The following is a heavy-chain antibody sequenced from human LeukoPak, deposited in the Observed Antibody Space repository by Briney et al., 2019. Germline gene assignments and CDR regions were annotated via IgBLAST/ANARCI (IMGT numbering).Heavy chain of an antibody. CDR2: IIPIFGIA. CDR3: AREGVSGLDY. J-gene: IGHJ4*02. V-gene: IGHV1-69*04. Sequence: SVKVSCKASRGTFSSYAISWVRQAPGQGLEWMGRIIPIFGIANYAQKFQGRVTITADKSTSTAYMELSSLRSEDTAVYYCAREGVSGLDYWGQGTLVTVSS. D-gene: IGHD6-19*01. CDR1: RGTFSSYA.